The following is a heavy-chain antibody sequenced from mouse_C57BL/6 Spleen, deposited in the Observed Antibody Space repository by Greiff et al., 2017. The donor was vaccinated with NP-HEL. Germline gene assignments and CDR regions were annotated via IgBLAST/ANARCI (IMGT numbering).Heavy chain of an antibody. CDR3: ARPRLYAMDY. CDR1: GYAFSSSW. J-gene: IGHJ4*01. CDR2: IYPGDGDT. Sequence: QVQLQQSGPELVKPGASVKISCKASGYAFSSSWMNWVKQRPGKGLEWIGRIYPGDGDTNYNGKFKGKATLTADKSSSTAYMKLSSLTSEDSAVYFCARPRLYAMDYWGQGTSVTVSS. V-gene: IGHV1-82*01.